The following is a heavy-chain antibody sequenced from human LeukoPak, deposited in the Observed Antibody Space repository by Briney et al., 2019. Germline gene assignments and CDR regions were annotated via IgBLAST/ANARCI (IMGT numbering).Heavy chain of an antibody. Sequence: SETLSLTCAVYGGSFSGYYWSWIRQPPGKGLEWIGEINHSGSTNYNPSLKSRVTISVDTSKNQFSLKLSSVTAADTAVYYSARPRGITNSLDYWGQGTLVTVSS. CDR2: INHSGST. CDR1: GGSFSGYY. J-gene: IGHJ4*02. CDR3: ARPRGITNSLDY. D-gene: IGHD3-16*01. V-gene: IGHV4-34*01.